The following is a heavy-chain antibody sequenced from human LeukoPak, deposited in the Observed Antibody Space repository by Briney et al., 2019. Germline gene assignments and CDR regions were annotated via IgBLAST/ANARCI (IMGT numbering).Heavy chain of an antibody. CDR2: ISLSSSYI. CDR3: ARPAGSSDGWTGSVY. CDR1: GFPFSNYS. D-gene: IGHD6-25*01. J-gene: IGHJ4*02. Sequence: PGGSLRLSCVVSGFPFSNYSMNWVRQAPGKGLEWVSSISLSSSYIYYADSVKGRFTVSRDNAKNSLYLQMNSLRAEDTALYYCARPAGSSDGWTGSVYWGQGTLVTVSS. V-gene: IGHV3-21*01.